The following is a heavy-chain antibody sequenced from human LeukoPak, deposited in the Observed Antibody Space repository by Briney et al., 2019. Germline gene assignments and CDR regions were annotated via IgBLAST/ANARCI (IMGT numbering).Heavy chain of an antibody. Sequence: ASVKVSCKTSGYSFTQSGITWVRQAPGQGLEWMGWISAYNGNTNLAQKFQGRVTMTIDTATSTVYMEVRSLRSDDTAVYYCARGDDYGDYWGLYWGQGTLVTVSS. CDR3: ARGDDYGDYWGLY. J-gene: IGHJ4*02. CDR2: ISAYNGNT. D-gene: IGHD4-17*01. CDR1: GYSFTQSG. V-gene: IGHV1-18*01.